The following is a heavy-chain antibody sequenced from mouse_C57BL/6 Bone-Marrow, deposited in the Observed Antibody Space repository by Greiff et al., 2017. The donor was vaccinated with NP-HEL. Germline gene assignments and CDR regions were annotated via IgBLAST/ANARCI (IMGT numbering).Heavy chain of an antibody. Sequence: EVKLMESGAELVRPGASVKLSCTASGFNIKDDYMHWVKQRPEQGLEWIGWIDPENGDTEYASKFQGKATITADTSSNTAYLQLSSLTSEDTAVYYCTTEDGYYVAWFAYWGQGTLVTVSA. CDR1: GFNIKDDY. CDR2: IDPENGDT. J-gene: IGHJ3*01. V-gene: IGHV14-4*01. CDR3: TTEDGYYVAWFAY. D-gene: IGHD2-3*01.